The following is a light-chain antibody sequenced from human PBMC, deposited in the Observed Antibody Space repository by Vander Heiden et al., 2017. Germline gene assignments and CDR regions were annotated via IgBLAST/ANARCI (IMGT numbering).Light chain of an antibody. CDR2: AAS. V-gene: IGKV1-39*01. CDR1: QSISSY. Sequence: DIQMTQSPSSLSASVGDRVTITCRASQSISSYLNWYQQKQGKAPKLLIYAASSLQSGVPSRFSGSGSGTDFTLTISSLQPEDFATYYCQQSYSTPFTFGSGTKVDIK. J-gene: IGKJ3*01. CDR3: QQSYSTPFT.